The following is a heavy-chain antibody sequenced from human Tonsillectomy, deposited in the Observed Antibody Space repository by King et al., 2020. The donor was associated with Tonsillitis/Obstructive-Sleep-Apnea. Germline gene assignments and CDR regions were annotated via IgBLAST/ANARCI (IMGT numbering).Heavy chain of an antibody. J-gene: IGHJ3*02. CDR1: GFTFDDYA. D-gene: IGHD1-26*01. V-gene: IGHV3-9*01. CDR3: AKDLAWELLNDTFDI. CDR2: ISWNSGSI. Sequence: VQLVESGGGLVQPGRSLRLSCAASGFTFDDYAMHWVRQAPGKGLEWVSGISWNSGSIGYADSVKGRFTISRDNAKNSLYLQMNSLRAEDTAVYYCAKDLAWELLNDTFDIWGQGTMVTVSS.